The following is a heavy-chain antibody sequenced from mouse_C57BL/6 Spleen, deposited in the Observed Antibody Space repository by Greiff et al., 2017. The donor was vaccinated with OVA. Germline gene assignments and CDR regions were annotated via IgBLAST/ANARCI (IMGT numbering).Heavy chain of an antibody. V-gene: IGHV1-42*01. Sequence: VQLQQSGPELVKPGASVKISCKASGYSFTGYYMNWVKQSPEKSLEWIGEINPSTGGTTYNQKFKAKATLTVDKSSSTAYMRLKSLTSEDSAVYYCARGDDYDGFDYWGQGTTLTVSS. CDR2: INPSTGGT. CDR3: ARGDDYDGFDY. CDR1: GYSFTGYY. J-gene: IGHJ2*01. D-gene: IGHD2-4*01.